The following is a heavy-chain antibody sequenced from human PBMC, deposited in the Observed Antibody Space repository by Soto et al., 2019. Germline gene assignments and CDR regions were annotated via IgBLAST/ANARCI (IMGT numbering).Heavy chain of an antibody. J-gene: IGHJ6*02. Sequence: QAGGSLRLSCAASGFTFNIYALPWVRQAPGKGLEWVAVISFDGTKKYYSDSVKGRYTISRDNLKNTLYLQMNNLRVEDAALYFCAREDDYGYRYINYGLDVWGQGTTVTVS. CDR1: GFTFNIYA. D-gene: IGHD4-17*01. CDR3: AREDDYGYRYINYGLDV. CDR2: ISFDGTKK. V-gene: IGHV3-30-3*01.